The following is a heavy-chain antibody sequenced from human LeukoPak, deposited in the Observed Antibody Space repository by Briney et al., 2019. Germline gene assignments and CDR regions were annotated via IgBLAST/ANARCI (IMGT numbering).Heavy chain of an antibody. V-gene: IGHV1-69*13. D-gene: IGHD3/OR15-3a*01. CDR1: GGTFRSYA. J-gene: IGHJ4*02. CDR2: IIPIFGTA. Sequence: SVKVSCKASGGTFRSYAISWVRQAPRQGLEWMGGIIPIFGTANYAQKFQGRVTITADESTSTAYMELSSLRSEDTAVYYCAREGGYDFWSGQGFNYWGQGTLVTVSS. CDR3: AREGGYDFWSGQGFNY.